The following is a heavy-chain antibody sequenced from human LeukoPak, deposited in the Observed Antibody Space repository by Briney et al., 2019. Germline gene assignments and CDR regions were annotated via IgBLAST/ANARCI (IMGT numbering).Heavy chain of an antibody. CDR3: ARSDCGSTSCYAFDI. Sequence: PSETLSLTCTVSGGSFSSSSYSWGWIRQPPGKGLEWIGSIYYSGSTYYDPSLKSRVTISVDTSKNQFSLKLSSVTAADTAVYYCARSDCGSTSCYAFDIWGQGTMVTVSS. CDR1: GGSFSSSSYS. J-gene: IGHJ3*02. D-gene: IGHD2-2*01. CDR2: IYYSGST. V-gene: IGHV4-39*01.